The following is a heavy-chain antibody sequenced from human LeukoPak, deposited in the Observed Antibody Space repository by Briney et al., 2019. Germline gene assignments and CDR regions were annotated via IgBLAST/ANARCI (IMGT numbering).Heavy chain of an antibody. CDR1: GYTFTSYD. Sequence: GASVKVSCKASGYTFTSYDINWVRQATGQGLEWMGWMNPNSGNTGYAQKFQGRVTMTRNTSISTAYMELSSLRSEDTAVYYCATEQLYYYDSSGYSLFADWGQGTLVTVSS. J-gene: IGHJ4*02. D-gene: IGHD3-22*01. CDR3: ATEQLYYYDSSGYSLFAD. V-gene: IGHV1-8*01. CDR2: MNPNSGNT.